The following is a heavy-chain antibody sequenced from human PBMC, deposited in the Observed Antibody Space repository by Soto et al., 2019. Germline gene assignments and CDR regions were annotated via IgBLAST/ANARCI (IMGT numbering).Heavy chain of an antibody. CDR1: GGTFSSYA. J-gene: IGHJ4*02. V-gene: IGHV1-69*01. D-gene: IGHD2-2*01. CDR2: IIPIFGTA. Sequence: QVQLVQSGAEVKKPGSSVKVSCKASGGTFSSYAISWVRQAPGQGLEWMGGIIPIFGTANYAQKFQGRVTITADESTSTACMELSSLRSEDTAVYYCARETRGYCSSTSCYYFDYWGQGTLVTVSS. CDR3: ARETRGYCSSTSCYYFDY.